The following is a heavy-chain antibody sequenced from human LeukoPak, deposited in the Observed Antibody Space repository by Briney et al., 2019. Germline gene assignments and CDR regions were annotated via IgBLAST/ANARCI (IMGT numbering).Heavy chain of an antibody. CDR1: GFTFRSYT. J-gene: IGHJ2*01. Sequence: PGGSLRLSCVVSGFTFRSYTMNWVRQAPGRGLEWISSISSNSGYIYYIDSVRGRFTISRDNARNSLFLHMNSLRPEDTAVYYCARRTQNDDLWSGSPDWYFDLWGRGTLVTASS. D-gene: IGHD3-3*01. CDR2: ISSNSGYI. CDR3: ARRTQNDDLWSGSPDWYFDL. V-gene: IGHV3-21*06.